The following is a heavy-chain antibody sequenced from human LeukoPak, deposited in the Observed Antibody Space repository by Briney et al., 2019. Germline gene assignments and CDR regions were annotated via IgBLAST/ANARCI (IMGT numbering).Heavy chain of an antibody. CDR2: INHSGST. D-gene: IGHD3-3*01. J-gene: IGHJ5*02. CDR3: ARGDFWSGPGSHNWFDP. V-gene: IGHV4-34*01. Sequence: KSSETLSLTCAVYGGSFSGYYWSWIRQPPGKGLEWIGEINHSGSTNYNPSLKSRVTISVDTSKNQSSLKLSSVTAADTAVYYCARGDFWSGPGSHNWFDPWGQGTLVTVSS. CDR1: GGSFSGYY.